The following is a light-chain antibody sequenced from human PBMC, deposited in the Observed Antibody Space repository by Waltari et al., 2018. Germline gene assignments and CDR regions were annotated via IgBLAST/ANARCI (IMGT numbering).Light chain of an antibody. CDR1: QSVSRS. Sequence: EIVLKQSTGTLSLSPGERATLSCRASQSVSRSLAWYQQNPGQAPRLPIYNASISATGIPDRCIGSGSGTDFSLTIRGVEPDDFAVYYCQMYVRLPATFGQGTKVEVK. CDR2: NAS. V-gene: IGKV3-20*01. CDR3: QMYVRLPAT. J-gene: IGKJ1*01.